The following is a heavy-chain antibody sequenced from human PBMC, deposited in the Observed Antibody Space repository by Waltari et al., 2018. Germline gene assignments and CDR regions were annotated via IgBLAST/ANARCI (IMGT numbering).Heavy chain of an antibody. CDR3: AISASDTAMVTRGFDY. D-gene: IGHD5-18*01. V-gene: IGHV4-38-2*01. CDR1: GYSISSGYY. Sequence: QVQLQESGPGLVKPSETLSLTCAVSGYSISSGYYWGWIRQAPGKGLEWIGSIYHSGITYYNPSLKSRVTISVDTSKNQFSLKLSSVTAADTAVYYCAISASDTAMVTRGFDYWGQGTLVTVSS. CDR2: IYHSGIT. J-gene: IGHJ4*02.